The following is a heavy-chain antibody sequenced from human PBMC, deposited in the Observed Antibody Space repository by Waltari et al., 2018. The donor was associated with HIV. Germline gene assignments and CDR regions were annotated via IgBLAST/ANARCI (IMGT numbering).Heavy chain of an antibody. Sequence: QVQLVHSGAEVKKPGPSVKVSGKASGGTFSSYTISWVRQAPGQGLEWMGRIIPILGIANYAQKFQGRVTITADKSTSTAYMELSSLRSEDTAVYYCARRRAAGDYYGMDVWGQGTTVTVSS. CDR2: IIPILGIA. J-gene: IGHJ6*02. CDR1: GGTFSSYT. CDR3: ARRRAAGDYYGMDV. D-gene: IGHD2-15*01. V-gene: IGHV1-69*02.